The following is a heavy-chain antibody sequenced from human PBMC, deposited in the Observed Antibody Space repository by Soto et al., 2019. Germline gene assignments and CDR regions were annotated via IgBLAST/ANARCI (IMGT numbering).Heavy chain of an antibody. CDR1: GFTFSSYG. D-gene: IGHD3-22*01. V-gene: IGHV3-30*18. Sequence: PGGSLRLSCAASGFTFSSYGMHWVRQAPGKGLEWVAVISYDGSNKYYADSVKGRFTISRDNSKNTLYLQMNSLGAEDTAVSYCANPIDYYASSGYYSCPGYWGKGTLVTVSS. CDR3: ANPIDYYASSGYYSCPGY. CDR2: ISYDGSNK. J-gene: IGHJ4*02.